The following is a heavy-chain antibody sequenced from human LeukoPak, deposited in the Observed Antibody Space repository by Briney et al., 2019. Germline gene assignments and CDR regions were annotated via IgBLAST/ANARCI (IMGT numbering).Heavy chain of an antibody. D-gene: IGHD6-13*01. V-gene: IGHV4-59*02. J-gene: IGHJ4*02. Sequence: SETLSLTCTVSGGSVSSYYWSWIRQPPGKGLEWIGYTYYSGNTIYNPSLRGRVTISVDTSKNQFSLNLSSVTAADTAVYYCARGASSSWPTYYFDYWGQRTLVTVSS. CDR2: TYYSGNT. CDR3: ARGASSSWPTYYFDY. CDR1: GGSVSSYY.